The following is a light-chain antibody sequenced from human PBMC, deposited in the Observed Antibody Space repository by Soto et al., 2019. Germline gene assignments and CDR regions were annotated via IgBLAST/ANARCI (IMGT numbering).Light chain of an antibody. CDR2: DAS. CDR1: QSVSSSY. Sequence: EIVLTQSPATLSLSPGERATLSCVAIQSVSSSYLAWYQQKPGLAPRLLIYDASSRATGIPDRFSGSGSGTDFTLTISRLEPEDFAVYYCQQYGSSPWTFGQGTKVDIK. J-gene: IGKJ1*01. CDR3: QQYGSSPWT. V-gene: IGKV3D-20*01.